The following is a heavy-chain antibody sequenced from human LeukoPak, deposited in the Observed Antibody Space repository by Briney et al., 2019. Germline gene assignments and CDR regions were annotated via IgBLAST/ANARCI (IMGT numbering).Heavy chain of an antibody. CDR1: GASISSSSYY. D-gene: IGHD6-19*01. CDR2: IYHSGST. Sequence: PSETLSLTCNVSGASISSSSYYWGWIRQPPGKGLEWIGEIYHSGSTNYNPSLKSRVTISVDKSKNQFSLKLSSVTAADTAVYYCARSEVAGSFDYWGQGTLVTVSS. CDR3: ARSEVAGSFDY. V-gene: IGHV4-39*07. J-gene: IGHJ4*02.